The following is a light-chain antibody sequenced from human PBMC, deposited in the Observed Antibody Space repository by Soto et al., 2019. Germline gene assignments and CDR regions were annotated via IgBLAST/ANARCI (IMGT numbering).Light chain of an antibody. CDR3: QQSYSTPYT. CDR2: AAI. J-gene: IGKJ2*01. V-gene: IGKV1-39*01. Sequence: DIQMTQSPSSLSASVGDRVTITCRASQSISSYLNWYQQKPGKAPKLLIFAAISLHSGVPSRFSGSGSGTDFTLTISSLQPEDFVTYYCQQSYSTPYTFGQGTKLDIK. CDR1: QSISSY.